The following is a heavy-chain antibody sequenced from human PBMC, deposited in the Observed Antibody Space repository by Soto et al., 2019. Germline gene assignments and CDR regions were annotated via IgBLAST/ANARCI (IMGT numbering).Heavy chain of an antibody. CDR2: INTDGTST. V-gene: IGHV3-74*01. CDR3: ARGSGFQAGVHGY. D-gene: IGHD6-25*01. J-gene: IGHJ4*02. CDR1: GFSFSSYW. Sequence: EVQLVESGGGLVQPGGSLRLSCAASGFSFSSYWMHWVRQAPGRGLIWVSRINTDGTSTSYADSVKGRFTISRDNGKNTLYLQMNSLRAEDTAVYYCARGSGFQAGVHGYWGQGILITVSS.